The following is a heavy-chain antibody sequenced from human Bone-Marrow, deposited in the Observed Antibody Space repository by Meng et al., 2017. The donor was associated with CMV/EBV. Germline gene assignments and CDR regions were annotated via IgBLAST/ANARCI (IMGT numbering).Heavy chain of an antibody. CDR1: GYTFTSYY. CDR2: INPSGGST. V-gene: IGHV1-46*01. Sequence: ASVKVSCKASGYTFTSYYMHWVRQAPGQGLEWMGIINPSGGSTSYAQKFQGRVTMTRDTSTSTVYIELSGLRAEDTVVYYCAADFWGGDNTRCHRSDYWGQGTVVTVSS. CDR3: AADFWGGDNTRCHRSDY. J-gene: IGHJ4*02. D-gene: IGHD3-3*01.